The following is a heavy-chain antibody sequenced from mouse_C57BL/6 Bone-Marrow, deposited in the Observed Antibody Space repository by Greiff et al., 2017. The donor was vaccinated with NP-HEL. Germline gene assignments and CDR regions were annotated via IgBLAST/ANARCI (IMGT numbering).Heavy chain of an antibody. CDR1: GYTFTSYW. CDR3: AREGDYYGSSFFYFDY. D-gene: IGHD1-1*01. CDR2: IHPNSGST. V-gene: IGHV1-64*01. Sequence: VQLKQSGAELVKPGASVKLSCKASGYTFTSYWMHWVKQRPGQGLEWIGMIHPNSGSTNYNEKFKSKATLTVDKSSSTAYMQLSSLTSEDSAVYYCAREGDYYGSSFFYFDYWGQGTTLTVSS. J-gene: IGHJ2*01.